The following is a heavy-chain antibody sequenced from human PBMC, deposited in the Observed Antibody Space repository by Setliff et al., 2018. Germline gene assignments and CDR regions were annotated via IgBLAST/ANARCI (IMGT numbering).Heavy chain of an antibody. V-gene: IGHV4-59*01. CDR2: VFYNGAA. CDR3: ARGGTSSRSSLVY. J-gene: IGHJ4*02. Sequence: SETLSLTCTVSGDSISDASIMAWIRQPPGKGLEFIGYVFYNGAAKYDPSLKSRVTMSVDTSRTQFSLKLNSMTTADTAVYYCARGGTSSRSSLVYWGQGILVTVSS. CDR1: GDSISDAS. D-gene: IGHD6-6*01.